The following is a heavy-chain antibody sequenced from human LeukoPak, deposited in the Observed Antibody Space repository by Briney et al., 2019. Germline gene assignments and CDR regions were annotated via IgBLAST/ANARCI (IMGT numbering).Heavy chain of an antibody. D-gene: IGHD2-2*01. CDR2: VHFDGSNK. CDR3: AKLPVVPAAWGYFDY. CDR1: GFTFNTYG. Sequence: PGGSLRLSCAASGFTFNTYGMHWVRQAPGKGLEWVAFVHFDGSNKYYADSVKGRFTVSRDNSKNTLYLQMNSLRAEDTAVYYCAKLPVVPAAWGYFDYWGQGTLVTVSS. J-gene: IGHJ4*02. V-gene: IGHV3-30*02.